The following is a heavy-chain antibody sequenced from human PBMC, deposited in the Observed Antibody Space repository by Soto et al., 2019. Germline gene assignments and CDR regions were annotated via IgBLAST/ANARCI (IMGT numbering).Heavy chain of an antibody. CDR1: GFHFSSYS. D-gene: IGHD3-22*01. V-gene: IGHV3-23*01. J-gene: IGHJ6*02. CDR2: ISGSGGST. CDR3: AANRGYNYYYGMDV. Sequence: GGSLRLSCAASGFHFSSYSMSWVRQDPGKGLEWVSAISGSGGSTYYADSVKGRFTISRDNSKNTLYLQMNSLRAEDTAVYYCAANRGYNYYYGMDVWGQGTTVTVSS.